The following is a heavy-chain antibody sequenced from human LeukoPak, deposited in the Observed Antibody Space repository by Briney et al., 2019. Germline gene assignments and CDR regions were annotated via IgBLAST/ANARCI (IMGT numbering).Heavy chain of an antibody. CDR1: GGTFSSYA. J-gene: IGHJ3*02. D-gene: IGHD6-13*01. CDR3: ARGGGEKHSSSDDAFDI. Sequence: ASVKVSCKASGGTFSSYAISWVRQAPGQGLEWMGRIIPIFGTANYAQKFQGRVTITTDESTSTAYMELSSLRSEDTAVYYCARGGGEKHSSSDDAFDIWGQGTMVTVSS. V-gene: IGHV1-69*05. CDR2: IIPIFGTA.